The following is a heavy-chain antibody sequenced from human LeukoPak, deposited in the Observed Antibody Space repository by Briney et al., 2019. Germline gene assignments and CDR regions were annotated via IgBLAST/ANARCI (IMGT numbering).Heavy chain of an antibody. CDR2: ISGSGGST. CDR3: AKEGAMATDYYGMDV. V-gene: IGHV3-23*01. J-gene: IGHJ6*02. Sequence: GGSLRLSCAASGFTFSSYAMSWVRQAPGKGLEWVSAISGSGGSTYYADSVKGRFTISRDNSKNTLYLQMNRLRAEDTAVYYCAKEGAMATDYYGMDVWGQGTTVTVSS. D-gene: IGHD5-18*01. CDR1: GFTFSSYA.